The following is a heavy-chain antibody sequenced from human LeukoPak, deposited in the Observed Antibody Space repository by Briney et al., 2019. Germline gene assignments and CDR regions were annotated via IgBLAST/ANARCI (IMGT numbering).Heavy chain of an antibody. V-gene: IGHV3-23*01. CDR3: TKRPPKDKFGSSPFDY. Sequence: PVRTLRPSRSPSGFSFSTYAMGLVPQAPGTGLEWFSTFTSGGTICYADSVKGRFTISRDNSKSSLYLQMNSLRAEDTAVYYCTKRPPKDKFGSSPFDYWGQGILVTVSS. CDR2: FTSGGTI. D-gene: IGHD6-6*01. CDR1: GFSFSTYA. J-gene: IGHJ4*02.